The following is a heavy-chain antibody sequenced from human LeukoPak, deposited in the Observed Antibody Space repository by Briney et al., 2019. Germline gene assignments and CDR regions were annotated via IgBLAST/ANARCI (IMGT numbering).Heavy chain of an antibody. CDR2: ISGSGGST. J-gene: IGHJ4*02. Sequence: GGSLRLSCAAAGFTFSSYALSWVRQAPGKGLEWVSAISGSGGSTYYADSVKGRFTISRDNSKNTLYLQMNSLRAEDTAVYYCAKREYSYGLYYFDYWGQGTLVTVSS. CDR1: GFTFSSYA. D-gene: IGHD5-18*01. V-gene: IGHV3-23*01. CDR3: AKREYSYGLYYFDY.